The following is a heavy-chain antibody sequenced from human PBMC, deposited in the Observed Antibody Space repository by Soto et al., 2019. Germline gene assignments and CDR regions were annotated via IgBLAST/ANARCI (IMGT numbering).Heavy chain of an antibody. V-gene: IGHV3-74*01. CDR3: ARLGFVGEGDF. Sequence: EVQLAESGGGLIQPGGSLRLSCATSGFTFSRYWIHWVRQAPGEGLVWVSRISGDGVHRDYAESVKGRFTVSRDIAKSTGYLHMNNLRAEDTAIYYCARLGFVGEGDFWGQGILVTVSS. D-gene: IGHD3-16*01. CDR1: GFTFSRYW. J-gene: IGHJ4*02. CDR2: ISGDGVHR.